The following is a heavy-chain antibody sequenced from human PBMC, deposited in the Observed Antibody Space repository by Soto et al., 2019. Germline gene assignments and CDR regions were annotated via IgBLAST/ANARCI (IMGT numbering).Heavy chain of an antibody. V-gene: IGHV4-39*01. CDR3: ARHQSHSSSYVDP. J-gene: IGHJ5*02. Sequence: SETLSLTCTVSGGSISSSSYYWGWIRQPPGKGLEWIGSIYYSGSTYYNPSLKSRVTVSVDTSKNQFSLKLSSVTAADTAVYYCARHQSHSSSYVDPWGQGTLVTVSS. D-gene: IGHD6-13*01. CDR1: GGSISSSSYY. CDR2: IYYSGST.